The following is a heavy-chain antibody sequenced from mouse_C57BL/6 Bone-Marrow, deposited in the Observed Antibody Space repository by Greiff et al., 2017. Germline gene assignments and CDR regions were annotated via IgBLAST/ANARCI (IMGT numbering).Heavy chain of an antibody. D-gene: IGHD1-1*01. V-gene: IGHV1-85*01. CDR2: IYPRDGST. CDR3: ARLAFDGSSWYWYFDV. J-gene: IGHJ1*03. CDR1: GYTFTSYD. Sequence: LEESGPELVKPGASVKLSCKASGYTFTSYDINWVKQRPGQGLEWIGWIYPRDGSTKYNEKFKGKATLTVDTSSSTAYMELHSPTSEDSAVYFCARLAFDGSSWYWYFDVWGTGTTVTVSS.